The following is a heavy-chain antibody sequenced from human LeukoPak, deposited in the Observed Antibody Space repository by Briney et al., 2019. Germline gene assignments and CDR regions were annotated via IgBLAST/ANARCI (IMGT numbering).Heavy chain of an antibody. CDR3: ARSSGSYHDAFDI. CDR1: GYTFTYRY. CDR2: ITPFNGNT. D-gene: IGHD1-26*01. V-gene: IGHV1-45*02. J-gene: IGHJ3*02. Sequence: ASVKVSCRASGYTFTYRYLHWVRQAPGQALEWMGWITPFNGNTNYAQKFQDRVTITRDRSMSTAYMELSSLRSEDTAMYYCARSSGSYHDAFDIWGQGTMVTVSS.